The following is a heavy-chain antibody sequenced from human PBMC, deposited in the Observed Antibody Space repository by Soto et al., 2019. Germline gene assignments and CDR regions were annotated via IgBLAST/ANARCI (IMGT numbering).Heavy chain of an antibody. V-gene: IGHV3-23*01. CDR2: ISGSDGST. Sequence: EVQLLESGGGLVQPGGSLRLSCAASGFTFKKYAMSWVRQAPGKGLEWVSGISGSDGSTSYAESVKGRFTISRDNTKNSLNLKMTARRPKDTAMHYCAEKTLSSLATLQFVFDHWGQGNRLTVSP. J-gene: IGHJ4*02. CDR1: GFTFKKYA. D-gene: IGHD4-4*01. CDR3: AEKTLSSLATLQFVFDH.